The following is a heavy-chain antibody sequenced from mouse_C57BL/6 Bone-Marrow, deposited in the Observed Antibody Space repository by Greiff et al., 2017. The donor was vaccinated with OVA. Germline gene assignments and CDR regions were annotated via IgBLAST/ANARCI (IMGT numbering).Heavy chain of an antibody. Sequence: VQLQQSGAELVRPGASVTLSCKASGYTFTDYEMHWVKQTPVHGLEWIGAIDPETGGTAYNQKFKGKAILTADKSSSTAYMELRSLTSEDSADYYCTRNYGNSDYYAMDYWGQGTSVTVSS. D-gene: IGHD2-1*01. CDR3: TRNYGNSDYYAMDY. V-gene: IGHV1-15*01. CDR2: IDPETGGT. CDR1: GYTFTDYE. J-gene: IGHJ4*01.